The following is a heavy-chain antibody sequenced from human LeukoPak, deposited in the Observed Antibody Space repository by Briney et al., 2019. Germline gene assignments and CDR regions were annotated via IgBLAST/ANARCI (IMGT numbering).Heavy chain of an antibody. V-gene: IGHV4-39*07. D-gene: IGHD1-26*01. CDR3: ARGSGSYSNDFDY. CDR1: GGSISSSSYY. Sequence: SETLSLTCTVSGGSISSSSYYCGWIRQPPGKGLEWIGSIYYSGSTYYNPSLKGRVTISVDTSKNQFSLKLSSVTAADTAVYYCARGSGSYSNDFDYWGQGTLVTVSS. J-gene: IGHJ4*02. CDR2: IYYSGST.